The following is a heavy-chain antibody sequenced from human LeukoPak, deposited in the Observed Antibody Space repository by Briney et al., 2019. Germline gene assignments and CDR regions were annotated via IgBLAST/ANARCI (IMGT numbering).Heavy chain of an antibody. Sequence: SETLSLTCTVSGGSINNYYWTWIRQPPGKGLECIGYVYYTGSTYYNPSLKSRVTISVDSSKNQFSLKLNSVTAADTAVYYCARDSSTVTTRHFDHWGQGTLVTVSS. CDR2: VYYTGST. J-gene: IGHJ4*02. V-gene: IGHV4-59*01. CDR3: ARDSSTVTTRHFDH. D-gene: IGHD4-17*01. CDR1: GGSINNYY.